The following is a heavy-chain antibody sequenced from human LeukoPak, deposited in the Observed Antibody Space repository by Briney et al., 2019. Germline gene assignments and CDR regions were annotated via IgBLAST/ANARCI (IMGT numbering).Heavy chain of an antibody. Sequence: SETLSLTCAVYGGSFSGYYWSWIRQPPGKGLEWIGEINHSGSTNYNPSLKSRVTISVDTSKNQFSLKLSSVTAADTAVYYCAIPGYCSSTSCYAYAFDIWGQGTMVTVSS. D-gene: IGHD2-2*01. CDR1: GGSFSGYY. J-gene: IGHJ3*02. V-gene: IGHV4-34*01. CDR3: AIPGYCSSTSCYAYAFDI. CDR2: INHSGST.